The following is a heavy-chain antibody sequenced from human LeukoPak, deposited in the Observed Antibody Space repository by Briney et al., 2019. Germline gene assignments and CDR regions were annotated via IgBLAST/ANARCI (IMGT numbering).Heavy chain of an antibody. CDR3: ARTNLDCKSGVCYDY. Sequence: ASVKVSCKASGYTFTSYGISWVRQAPGQGLEWMGWISAYNGNTNYAQKLQGRVTMTTDTSTSTAYMELRSLRSDNTAVYYCARTNLDCKSGVCYDYWGQGTPVTVSS. J-gene: IGHJ4*02. CDR2: ISAYNGNT. V-gene: IGHV1-18*01. D-gene: IGHD2-8*01. CDR1: GYTFTSYG.